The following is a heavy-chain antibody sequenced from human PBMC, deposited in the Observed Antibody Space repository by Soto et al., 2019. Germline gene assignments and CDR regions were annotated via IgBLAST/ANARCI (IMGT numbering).Heavy chain of an antibody. CDR1: GGSIRSGGYY. CDR2: IYYSGNT. D-gene: IGHD5-18*01. CDR3: ARDRLMATAGTARYYFGLDV. J-gene: IGHJ6*02. Sequence: QVQLQESGPGLVKPSQTLSLTCTVSGGSIRSGGYYWSWVRQNPRKGLEWIGNIYYSGNTYYNPSLKSRLTISVDTSKNQFSLNLSSVTAADTAVYYCARDRLMATAGTARYYFGLDVWGQGTTVTVSS. V-gene: IGHV4-31*03.